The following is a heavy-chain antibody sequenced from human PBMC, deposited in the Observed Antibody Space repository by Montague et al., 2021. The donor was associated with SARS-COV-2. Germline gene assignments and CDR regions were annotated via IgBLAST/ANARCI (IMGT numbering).Heavy chain of an antibody. CDR1: GGSIGRYY. CDR2: IYNSGST. Sequence: SETLSLTCTVSGGSIGRYYWSWIRQPPGKGLEWIGYIYNSGSTNHNPSLESRVTMSVDTSKNQFSLKLNSVTAADTAVYYCARTGGNDSFDIWGRGTMVTVSS. J-gene: IGHJ3*02. D-gene: IGHD1-26*01. CDR3: ARTGGNDSFDI. V-gene: IGHV4-59*01.